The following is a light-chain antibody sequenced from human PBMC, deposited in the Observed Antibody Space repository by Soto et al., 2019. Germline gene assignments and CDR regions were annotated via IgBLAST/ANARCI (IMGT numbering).Light chain of an antibody. J-gene: IGKJ1*01. CDR2: KAS. V-gene: IGKV1-8*01. CDR3: QQYYTYPRT. CDR1: QGISSY. Sequence: AIRMTQSPSSFSASTGDRVTITCRASQGISSYLAWYQQKQGKAPKILIYKASSLESGVPSRFRGSGSGTEFTLTISRLQPDDFETYYCQQYYTYPRTFGQGTKVDIK.